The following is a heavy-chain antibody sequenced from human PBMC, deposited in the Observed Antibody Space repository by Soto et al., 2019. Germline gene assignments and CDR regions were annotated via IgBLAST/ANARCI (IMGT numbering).Heavy chain of an antibody. J-gene: IGHJ4*02. CDR2: IYYSGST. CDR3: ARDLPPVDY. CDR1: GGSISSYY. Sequence: SETLSLTCTVSGGSISSYYWSWIRQPPGKGLEWIGYIYYSGSTNYNPSLKSRVTMTTDPSTSTAYMELRSLRSDDTAVYYCARDLPPVDYWGQGTLVTVSS. V-gene: IGHV4-59*01.